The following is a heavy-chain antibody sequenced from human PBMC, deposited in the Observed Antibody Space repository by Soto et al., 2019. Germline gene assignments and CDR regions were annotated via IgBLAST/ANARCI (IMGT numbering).Heavy chain of an antibody. CDR2: IYYSGST. V-gene: IGHV4-61*01. CDR3: ARAGYYYGSGSTE. J-gene: IGHJ4*02. CDR1: GGSVSSGSYY. D-gene: IGHD3-10*01. Sequence: QVQLQESGPGLVKPSETLSLTCTVSGGSVSSGSYYWSWIRQPPGKGLEWIGYIYYSGSTNYNPSLKSRVTISVDTSKNQFSLKLSSVTAADTAVYYCARAGYYYGSGSTEWCQGTLVTVSS.